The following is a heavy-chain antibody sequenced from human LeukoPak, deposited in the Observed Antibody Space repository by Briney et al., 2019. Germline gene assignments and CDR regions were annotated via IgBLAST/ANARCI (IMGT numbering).Heavy chain of an antibody. CDR2: IIPIFGTA. V-gene: IGHV1-69*13. Sequence: ASVKVSCKASGGTFSSYAISWVRQAPGQGLEWMGGIIPIFGTANYAQKFQGRVTITADESTSTAYMELSSLRSEDTAVYYCARAAPAYYGMDVWGQGTTVTVSS. CDR3: ARAAPAYYGMDV. J-gene: IGHJ6*02. CDR1: GGTFSSYA.